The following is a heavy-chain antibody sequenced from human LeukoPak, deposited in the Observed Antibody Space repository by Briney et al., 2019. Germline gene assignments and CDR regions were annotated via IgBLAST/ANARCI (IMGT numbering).Heavy chain of an antibody. CDR3: ARGHSSSGYFDY. D-gene: IGHD6-13*01. V-gene: IGHV1-2*02. J-gene: IGHJ4*02. CDR2: INPNSGGT. CDR1: GYTFTGYY. Sequence: ASVKVSCKASGYTFTGYYMHWVRQAPGQGLEWMGWINPNSGGTNYAQKFQGRVTMTRDTSISTAYMELSRLRSDDAAVYYCARGHSSSGYFDYWGQGTLVTVSS.